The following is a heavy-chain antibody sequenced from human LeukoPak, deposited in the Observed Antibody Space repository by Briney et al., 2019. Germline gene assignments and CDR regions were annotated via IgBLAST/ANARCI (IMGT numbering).Heavy chain of an antibody. D-gene: IGHD5/OR15-5a*01. CDR2: INPSGGST. CDR1: GYTFTGYY. V-gene: IGHV1-46*01. CDR3: ASSTRVVTAGYFDY. J-gene: IGHJ4*02. Sequence: ASVKVSCKASGYTFTGYYIHWVRQAPGQGLEWMGIINPSGGSTSYAQKFQGRVTMTRDTSTSTVYMELSSLRSEDTAVYYCASSTRVVTAGYFDYWGQGTLVTVSS.